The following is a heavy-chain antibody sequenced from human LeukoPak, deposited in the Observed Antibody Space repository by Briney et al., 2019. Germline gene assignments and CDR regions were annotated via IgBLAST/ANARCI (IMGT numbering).Heavy chain of an antibody. J-gene: IGHJ6*03. CDR2: IWYDGSNK. CDR1: GFTFSSYG. CDR3: AGGLRSGYMDV. V-gene: IGHV3-33*01. D-gene: IGHD5/OR15-5a*01. Sequence: GRSLRLSCAASGFTFSSYGMHWVRQAPGKGLEWVAVIWYDGSNKYYADSVKGRFTISRDNSKNTLYLQMNSLRAEGTAVYYCAGGLRSGYMDVWGKGTTVTVSS.